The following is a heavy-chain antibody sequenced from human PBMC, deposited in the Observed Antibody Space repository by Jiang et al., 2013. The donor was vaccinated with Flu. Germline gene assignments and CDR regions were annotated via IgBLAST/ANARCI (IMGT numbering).Heavy chain of an antibody. D-gene: IGHD6-19*01. CDR1: GYTFTGYY. J-gene: IGHJ5*02. Sequence: GAEVKKPGASVKVSCKTSGYTFTGYYMHWVRQAPGQGLEWMGWINPNSGGTNYAQKFQGWVTMTRDTSISTAYMELSRLRSDDTAVYYCARCGSGWPNWFDPWGQGTLVTVS. CDR3: ARCGSGWPNWFDP. V-gene: IGHV1-2*04. CDR2: INPNSGGT.